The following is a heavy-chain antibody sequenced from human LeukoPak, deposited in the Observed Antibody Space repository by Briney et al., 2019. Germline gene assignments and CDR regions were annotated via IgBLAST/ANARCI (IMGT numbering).Heavy chain of an antibody. CDR1: GFTFSSYW. CDR3: ARVDGYNSAAFDI. J-gene: IGHJ3*02. D-gene: IGHD5-24*01. CDR2: IKQDGSEK. V-gene: IGHV3-7*01. Sequence: GGSLRLSCAASGFTFSSYWMSWVRRAPGKGLEWVANIKQDGSEKYYVDSVKGRFTISRDNAKNSLYLQMNSLRAEDTAVYYCARVDGYNSAAFDIWGQGTMVTVSS.